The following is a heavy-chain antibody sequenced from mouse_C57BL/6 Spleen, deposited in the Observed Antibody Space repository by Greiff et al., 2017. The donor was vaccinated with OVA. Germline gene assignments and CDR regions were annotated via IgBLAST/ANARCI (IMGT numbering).Heavy chain of an antibody. CDR2: ISSGSSTI. CDR3: AIDGYYGYAMDY. V-gene: IGHV5-17*01. D-gene: IGHD2-3*01. CDR1: GFTFSDYG. J-gene: IGHJ4*01. Sequence: EVNVVESGGGLVKPGGSLKLSCAASGFTFSDYGMHWVRQAPEKGLEWVAYISSGSSTIYYADTVKGRFTISRDNAKNTLFLQMTSLRSEDTAMYYCAIDGYYGYAMDYWGQGTSVTVSS.